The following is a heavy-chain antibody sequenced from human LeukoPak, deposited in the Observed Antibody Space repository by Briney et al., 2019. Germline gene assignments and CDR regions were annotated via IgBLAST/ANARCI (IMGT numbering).Heavy chain of an antibody. Sequence: GESLRISCKGSGYSFTSYWIGWVRQMPGKGLEWMGIIYPGDSDTRYSSSFQGQVTISADKSISTAYLQWSSLKASDTAVYYCARYKSEAVAGRQHFDYWGQGTLVTVSS. D-gene: IGHD6-19*01. CDR2: IYPGDSDT. CDR3: ARYKSEAVAGRQHFDY. CDR1: GYSFTSYW. V-gene: IGHV5-51*01. J-gene: IGHJ4*02.